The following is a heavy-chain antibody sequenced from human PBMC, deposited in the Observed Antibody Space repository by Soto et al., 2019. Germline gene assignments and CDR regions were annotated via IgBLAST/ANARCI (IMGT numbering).Heavy chain of an antibody. D-gene: IGHD6-13*01. CDR1: GFTFSSYA. CDR2: IRDRGDST. Sequence: GGSLRLSCAASGFTFSSYAMSWVRQAPGTGLEWVSAIRDRGDSTYYADFVRGRFTISRDNSKNTLYMQMNSLRAEDTAVYYWAKDPWGQQLEPPDYWGQGTLATVSS. J-gene: IGHJ4*02. V-gene: IGHV3-23*01. CDR3: AKDPWGQQLEPPDY.